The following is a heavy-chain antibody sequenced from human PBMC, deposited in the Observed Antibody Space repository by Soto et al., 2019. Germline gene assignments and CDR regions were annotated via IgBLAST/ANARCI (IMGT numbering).Heavy chain of an antibody. CDR2: INRRVYSV. V-gene: IGHV3-23*03. Sequence: GLLRVSLGAFGCTFSTYAMSWVRQAPGKGLELVSIINRRVYSVSYAESVKGRFSISRDNSKNTVYLEMNSLRAEDTAIYFCAIDRAMMSYFDPWGQGTQVTVSS. J-gene: IGHJ5*02. D-gene: IGHD3-22*01. CDR3: AIDRAMMSYFDP. CDR1: GCTFSTYA.